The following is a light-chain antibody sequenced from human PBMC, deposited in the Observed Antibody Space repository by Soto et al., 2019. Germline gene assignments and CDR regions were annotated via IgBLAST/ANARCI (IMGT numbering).Light chain of an antibody. V-gene: IGKV1-39*01. CDR3: QQSYTTLAT. CDR1: QSIITY. Sequence: DIQMTQSPSSLSASVGDRVTITCRASQSIITYLCWYQQKPGKAPKLLICSASTLQSGVPSRFSGSGSGTDFTLTISSLQPEDSATYYCQQSYTTLATFGQGTKVDIK. CDR2: SAS. J-gene: IGKJ1*01.